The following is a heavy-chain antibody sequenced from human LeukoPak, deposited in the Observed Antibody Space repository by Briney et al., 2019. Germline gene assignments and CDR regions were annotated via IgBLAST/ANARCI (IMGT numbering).Heavy chain of an antibody. CDR2: ISGDGRST. Sequence: GGSLRLSCAASEFTYSAYAMSWVRHTPGKGLEWVSTISGDGRSTFYADPVKGRFTISRDDSKTTLFLQMNSLRAEDTAIYYCARRYGGWGAFDIWGQGTVVTVSS. V-gene: IGHV3-23*01. CDR3: ARRYGGWGAFDI. J-gene: IGHJ3*02. CDR1: EFTYSAYA. D-gene: IGHD4-23*01.